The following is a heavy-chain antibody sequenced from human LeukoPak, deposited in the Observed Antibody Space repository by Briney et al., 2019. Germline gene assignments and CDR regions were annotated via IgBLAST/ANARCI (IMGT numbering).Heavy chain of an antibody. D-gene: IGHD3-22*01. J-gene: IGHJ4*02. Sequence: SETLSLTCTVSGSSISSYYWSWIRQPPGKGLEWIGYIYYSGSTNYNPSLKSRVTISEDTSKNQFSLKLSSVTAADTAVYYCARCDSSGPKEGFDYWGQGTLVTVSS. CDR1: GSSISSYY. CDR3: ARCDSSGPKEGFDY. V-gene: IGHV4-59*01. CDR2: IYYSGST.